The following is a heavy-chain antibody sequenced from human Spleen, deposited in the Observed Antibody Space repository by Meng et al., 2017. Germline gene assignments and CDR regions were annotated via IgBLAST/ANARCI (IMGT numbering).Heavy chain of an antibody. CDR3: ARGPTTMAHDFDY. D-gene: IGHD4-11*01. CDR1: GGSFSDYY. Sequence: GQLSQWGAGLLKPSETLSFACVVSGGSFSDYYWSWIRQPPGKGLEWIGEINHSGSTNYNPSLESRATISVDTSQNNLSLKLSSVTAADSAVYYCARGPTTMAHDFDYWGQGTLVTVSS. V-gene: IGHV4-34*01. CDR2: INHSGST. J-gene: IGHJ4*02.